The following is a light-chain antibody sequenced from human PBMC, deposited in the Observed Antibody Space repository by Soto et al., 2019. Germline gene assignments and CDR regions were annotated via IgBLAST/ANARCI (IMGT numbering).Light chain of an antibody. CDR1: SSDDGAYNY. CDR2: EVT. CDR3: ASYAGNNNFVL. V-gene: IGLV2-8*01. J-gene: IGLJ2*01. Sequence: QSALAQRPSASGSPGQSVTISCTGTSSDDGAYNYVSWYQQHPGKAPKLVIYEVTERPSGVPERFSGSKSGSTASLTVSGLQAEDEALYYCASYAGNNNFVLFGGGTKLTVL.